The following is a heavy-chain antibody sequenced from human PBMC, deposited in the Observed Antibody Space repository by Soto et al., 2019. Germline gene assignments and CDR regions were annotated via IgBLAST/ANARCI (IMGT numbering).Heavy chain of an antibody. J-gene: IGHJ5*02. CDR1: GGSISSGDYY. Sequence: SETLSLTCTVSGGSISSGDYYWSWIRQPPGKGLEWIGYIYYSGSTYYNPSLKSRVTISVDTSKNQFSLKLSSVTAADTAVYYCASSGSPQPDWFDPWGQGTLVTVSS. CDR2: IYYSGST. CDR3: ASSGSPQPDWFDP. V-gene: IGHV4-30-4*01. D-gene: IGHD6-13*01.